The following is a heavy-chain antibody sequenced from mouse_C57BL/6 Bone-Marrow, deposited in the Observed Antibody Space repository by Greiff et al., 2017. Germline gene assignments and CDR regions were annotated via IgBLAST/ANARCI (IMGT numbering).Heavy chain of an antibody. D-gene: IGHD2-3*01. J-gene: IGHJ3*01. Sequence: QVQLQQSGAELVRPGTSVKVSCKASGYAFTNYLIEWVKQRPGQGLEWIGVINPGSGGTNYNEKFKGKATLTADKSSSTAYMRLSSLTSEDSAVYFCARRDGGFAYWGQGTRVTVSA. CDR2: INPGSGGT. CDR3: ARRDGGFAY. V-gene: IGHV1-54*01. CDR1: GYAFTNYL.